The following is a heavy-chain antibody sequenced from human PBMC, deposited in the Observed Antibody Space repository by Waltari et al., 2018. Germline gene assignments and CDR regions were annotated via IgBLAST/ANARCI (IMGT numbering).Heavy chain of an antibody. CDR2: VNNGGDDT. D-gene: IGHD1-1*01. CDR1: GFTFSCCA. Sequence: EVQVLESGGGLVQPGGSLRLSCAASGFTFSCCAMSWVRQAPGKGLEWVSTVNNGGDDTYYADSVRGRCTISRDNSKNTLYLQVNSLRAEDTAIYYCAKLAGISAWYFDYWGQGTLVTVSS. J-gene: IGHJ4*02. V-gene: IGHV3-23*01. CDR3: AKLAGISAWYFDY.